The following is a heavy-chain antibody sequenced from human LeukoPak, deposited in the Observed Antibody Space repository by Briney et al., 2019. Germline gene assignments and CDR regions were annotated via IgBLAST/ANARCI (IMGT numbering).Heavy chain of an antibody. CDR2: ISAYNGNT. CDR1: GYTFTSYG. J-gene: IGHJ4*02. Sequence: ASVKVSCKASGYTFTSYGISWVRQAPGQGLEWIGWISAYNGNTNYAQKLQGRVTMTTDTSTSTAYMELRSLRSDDTAVYYCARVVQQLQSFDNWGQGTLVTVSS. CDR3: ARVVQQLQSFDN. D-gene: IGHD6-13*01. V-gene: IGHV1-18*01.